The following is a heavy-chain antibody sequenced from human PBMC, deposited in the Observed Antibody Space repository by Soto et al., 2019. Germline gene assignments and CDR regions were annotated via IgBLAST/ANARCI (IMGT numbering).Heavy chain of an antibody. V-gene: IGHV3-33*01. J-gene: IGHJ4*02. CDR2: IWYDGSNK. CDR1: GFTFSSYG. D-gene: IGHD3-16*01. Sequence: PRLSCAASGFTFSSYGMHWVRQAPGKGLEWVAVIWYDGSNKYYADSVKGRFTISRDNSKNTPYLQMNSLRAEDTAVYYCARDGDDYVWGTHDYWGQGTLVTVSS. CDR3: ARDGDDYVWGTHDY.